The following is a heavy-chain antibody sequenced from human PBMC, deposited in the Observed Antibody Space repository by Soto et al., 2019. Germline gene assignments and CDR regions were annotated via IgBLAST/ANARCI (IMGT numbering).Heavy chain of an antibody. CDR3: ARVDSPRQDFWSGYTWRALADNWFDP. CDR1: GYTFTSYG. V-gene: IGHV1-18*04. D-gene: IGHD3-3*01. J-gene: IGHJ5*02. Sequence: GASVKVSCKASGYTFTSYGISWVRQAPGQGLEWMGWISAYNGNTNYAQKLQGRVTMTTDTSTSTAYMELRSLRSDDTAVYYCARVDSPRQDFWSGYTWRALADNWFDPWGQGTLVTVYS. CDR2: ISAYNGNT.